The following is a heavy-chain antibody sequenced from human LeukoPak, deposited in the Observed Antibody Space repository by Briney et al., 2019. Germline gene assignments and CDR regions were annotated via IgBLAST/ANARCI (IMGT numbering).Heavy chain of an antibody. D-gene: IGHD3-10*01. J-gene: IGHJ6*03. CDR1: GFRFNNFV. CDR3: AKAPGVYYYYYYMDV. V-gene: IGHV3-23*01. Sequence: GGSLRLSCAASGFRFNNFVMNWVRQAPGKGLKWVSAISGSGGSTYYADSVKGRFTISRDNSKNTLYLQMNSLRAEDTAVYYCAKAPGVYYYYYYMDVWGKGTTVTISS. CDR2: ISGSGGST.